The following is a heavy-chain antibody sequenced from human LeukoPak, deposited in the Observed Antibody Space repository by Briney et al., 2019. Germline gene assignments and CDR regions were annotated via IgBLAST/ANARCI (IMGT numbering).Heavy chain of an antibody. D-gene: IGHD3-10*01. CDR3: ARGYYYGSGSSTFDN. V-gene: IGHV1-3*01. CDR1: GYTFTSYG. J-gene: IGHJ4*02. CDR2: KKAGNGNI. Sequence: AVKVSYKASGYTFTSYGISWVRQAPGQRLEWMGWKKAGNGNIKSSQTSQGRVTITRDTSASTAYMEQSSLRSEDTAVYYCARGYYYGSGSSTFDNSGQGTLVTVSS.